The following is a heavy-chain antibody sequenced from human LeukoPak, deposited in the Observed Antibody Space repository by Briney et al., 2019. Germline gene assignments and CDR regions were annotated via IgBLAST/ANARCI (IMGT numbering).Heavy chain of an antibody. D-gene: IGHD3-9*01. J-gene: IGHJ6*02. CDR2: INPNSGGT. Sequence: ASVKISCKASGYTFTGYYIHWVRQAPGQGLEWMGWINPNSGGTNYAQKFQGRVTMTRDTSISTAYMELSRLRSDDTAVYYCARDSAPTDILTGPPGGDYYYGMDVWGQGTTVTVSS. V-gene: IGHV1-2*02. CDR1: GYTFTGYY. CDR3: ARDSAPTDILTGPPGGDYYYGMDV.